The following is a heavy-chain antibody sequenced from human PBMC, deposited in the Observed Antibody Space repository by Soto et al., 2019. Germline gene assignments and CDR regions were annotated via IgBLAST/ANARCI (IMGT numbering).Heavy chain of an antibody. CDR1: GGSISSYY. V-gene: IGHV4-59*08. CDR2: IYYSGST. CDR3: ARRRATVTTGWFDP. D-gene: IGHD4-17*01. Sequence: PSETLSLTCTVSGGSISSYYWSWIRQPPGKGLEWIGYIYYSGSTNYNPSLKSRVTISVDTSKNQFSLKLSSVTAADTAVYYCARRRATVTTGWFDPWGQGTLVTVSS. J-gene: IGHJ5*02.